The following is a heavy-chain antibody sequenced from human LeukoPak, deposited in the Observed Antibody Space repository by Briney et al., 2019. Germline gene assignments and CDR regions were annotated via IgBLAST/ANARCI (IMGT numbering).Heavy chain of an antibody. J-gene: IGHJ4*02. CDR3: ARHSCYDS. Sequence: GGFLKISCKGSGFTFSTYSFAWVRQIPGKGLEWMVVIYAGDSSTRYSPSFQGQVTISVDKSLGTAYSQSSSLKASDCAIYYCARHSCYDSWGQGTPVTVSS. D-gene: IGHD3-16*01. V-gene: IGHV5-51*01. CDR2: IYAGDSST. CDR1: GFTFSTYS.